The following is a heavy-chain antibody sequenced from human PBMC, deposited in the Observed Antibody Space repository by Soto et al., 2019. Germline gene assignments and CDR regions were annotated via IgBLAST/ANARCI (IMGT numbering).Heavy chain of an antibody. D-gene: IGHD5-18*01. CDR1: GYHFSAYY. J-gene: IGHJ4*02. Sequence: QVQLVQSGAEVKKPGASVKVSCQTSGYHFSAYYFNWVRQAAGQGPEWMGWLNPRNGQTGYVQKFRGRVTMTRDTSIATVYLALSRLTYEDTAIDFCAREADTSMVDYWGQGTLVTVSS. V-gene: IGHV1-8*01. CDR3: AREADTSMVDY. CDR2: LNPRNGQT.